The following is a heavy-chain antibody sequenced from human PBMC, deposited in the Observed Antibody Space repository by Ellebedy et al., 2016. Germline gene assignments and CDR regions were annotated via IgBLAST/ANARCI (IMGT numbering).Heavy chain of an antibody. D-gene: IGHD5-12*01. Sequence: GGSLRLXXAASGFTFDTYDMHWVRQAAGEGLEWVSAISSAGDTYYSDSVKGRFTISRENAYNSLYLQINNLRPEDTAVYYCARENGYDSLDHYYGMDVWGQGTTVTVSS. CDR1: GFTFDTYD. J-gene: IGHJ6*02. CDR3: ARENGYDSLDHYYGMDV. CDR2: ISSAGDT. V-gene: IGHV3-13*01.